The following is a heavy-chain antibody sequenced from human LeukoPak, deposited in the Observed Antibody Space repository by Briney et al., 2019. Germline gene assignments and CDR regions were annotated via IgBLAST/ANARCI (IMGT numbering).Heavy chain of an antibody. D-gene: IGHD3-22*01. Sequence: ASVKVSCKASGYTFTGYYMHWVRQAPGQGLEWMGWINPNSGGTNYAQKFQGRVAMTRDTSISTAYMELSRLRSDDTAVYYCARSQWTYYYDSSGYYHEDYWGQGTLVTVSS. CDR1: GYTFTGYY. V-gene: IGHV1-2*02. J-gene: IGHJ4*02. CDR2: INPNSGGT. CDR3: ARSQWTYYYDSSGYYHEDY.